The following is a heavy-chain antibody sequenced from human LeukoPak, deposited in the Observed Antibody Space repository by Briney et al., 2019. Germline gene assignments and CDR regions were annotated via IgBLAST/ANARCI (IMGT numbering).Heavy chain of an antibody. CDR1: GGSFSGYY. Sequence: SETLSLTCAVYGGSFSGYYWSWIRQPPGKGLEWIGYIYYSGSTYYNPSLKSRVTISVDTSKNQFSLKLSSVTAADTAVYYCALTTTVTTSFDYWGQGTLVAVSS. CDR3: ALTTTVTTSFDY. V-gene: IGHV4-59*06. CDR2: IYYSGST. J-gene: IGHJ4*02. D-gene: IGHD4-17*01.